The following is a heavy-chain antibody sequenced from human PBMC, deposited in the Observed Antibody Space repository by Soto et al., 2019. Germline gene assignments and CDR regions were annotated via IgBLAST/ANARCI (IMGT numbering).Heavy chain of an antibody. V-gene: IGHV3-33*01. Sequence: GGSLRLSCAASGFTFSSYGMHWVRQAPGKGLEWVALIWYDGTKQYYADSVKGRFTISRDNSKNTLYVQMNSLRAEDTAVYYCARDGTAMARGYYYYEMDVWGQGTTVTVSS. J-gene: IGHJ6*02. CDR3: ARDGTAMARGYYYYEMDV. CDR1: GFTFSSYG. D-gene: IGHD5-18*01. CDR2: IWYDGTKQ.